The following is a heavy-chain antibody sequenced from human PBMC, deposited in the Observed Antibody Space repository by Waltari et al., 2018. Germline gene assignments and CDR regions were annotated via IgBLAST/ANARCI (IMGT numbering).Heavy chain of an antibody. CDR3: ARGSAYYVRVWDL. CDR2: IMTDGREE. Sequence: EVQLVESGGGLVQPGGSLRLSCAASGFTLSHYWMSWVRQAPGKGLEWVANIMTDGREEYYVDSVRGRFTVSRDNAKNSLYLEMNNVRVDDTAVYYCARGSAYYVRVWDLWGPGTLVTVSS. D-gene: IGHD3-16*01. J-gene: IGHJ4*02. V-gene: IGHV3-7*03. CDR1: GFTLSHYW.